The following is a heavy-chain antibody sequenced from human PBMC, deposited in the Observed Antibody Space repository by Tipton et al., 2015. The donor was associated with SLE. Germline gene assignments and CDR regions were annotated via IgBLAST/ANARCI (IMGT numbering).Heavy chain of an antibody. CDR2: IYTSGST. CDR3: ARLKGFGSSSWYPHFDY. Sequence: TLSLTCTVSGGSISSGSYYWSWIRQPAGKGLEWIGYIYTSGSTNYNPSLKSRVTISVDTSKNQFSLKLSSVTAADTAVYYCARLKGFGSSSWYPHFDYWGQGTLVTVSS. V-gene: IGHV4-61*09. CDR1: GGSISSGSYY. D-gene: IGHD6-13*01. J-gene: IGHJ4*02.